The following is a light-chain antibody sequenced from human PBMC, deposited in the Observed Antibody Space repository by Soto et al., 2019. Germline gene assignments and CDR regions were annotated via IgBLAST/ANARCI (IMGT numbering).Light chain of an antibody. V-gene: IGKV3-15*01. J-gene: IGKJ4*01. Sequence: VMTQSPATLSVSPGERATLSCRASLSISNNLAWYQQKPGQAPMLLIYSASTSATAIPARFSGSASGTEVTLTTSSLQSEEFAVYYCQQYNEWPLTFGGGTKVETK. CDR2: SAS. CDR1: LSISNN. CDR3: QQYNEWPLT.